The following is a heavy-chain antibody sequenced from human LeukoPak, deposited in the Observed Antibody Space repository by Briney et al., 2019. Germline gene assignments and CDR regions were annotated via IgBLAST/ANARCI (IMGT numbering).Heavy chain of an antibody. V-gene: IGHV3-21*01. J-gene: IGHJ4*02. CDR2: ISSSSYI. D-gene: IGHD4-23*01. CDR1: GFTFSSYC. Sequence: GGSLRLSCAASGFTFSSYCMSWVRQAPGKGLEWVSSISSSSYIYYADSVKGRFTISRDNAKNSLYLQMNSLRAEDTAVYYCARDASQDYGGNADYWGQGTLVTVSS. CDR3: ARDASQDYGGNADY.